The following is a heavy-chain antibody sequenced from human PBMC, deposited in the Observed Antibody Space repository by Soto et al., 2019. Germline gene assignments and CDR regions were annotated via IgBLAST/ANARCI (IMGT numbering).Heavy chain of an antibody. J-gene: IGHJ6*02. V-gene: IGHV1-69*06. CDR2: TIPVFNTA. CDR1: GGTLGDHG. Sequence: SVKVSCTASGGTLGDHGVAWLRQAPGQGLEWMGGTIPVFNTAKYAQKFQGRVTVTADKFTNIAYMELSSLRAEDTAVYYCARERDSSSWTREYGMDVWGQGTTVTVSS. CDR3: ARERDSSSWTREYGMDV. D-gene: IGHD6-13*01.